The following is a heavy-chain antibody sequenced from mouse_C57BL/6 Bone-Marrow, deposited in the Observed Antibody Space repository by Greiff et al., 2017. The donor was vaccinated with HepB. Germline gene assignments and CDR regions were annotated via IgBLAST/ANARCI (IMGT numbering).Heavy chain of an antibody. Sequence: DVMLVESGEGLVKPGGSLKLSCAASGFTFSSYAMSWVRQTPEKRLEWVAYISSGGDYIYYADTVKGRFTISRDNARNTLYLQMSSLKSEDTAMYYCTRAPADYYAMDYWGQGTSVTVSS. CDR1: GFTFSSYA. CDR2: ISSGGDYI. V-gene: IGHV5-9-1*02. J-gene: IGHJ4*01. CDR3: TRAPADYYAMDY.